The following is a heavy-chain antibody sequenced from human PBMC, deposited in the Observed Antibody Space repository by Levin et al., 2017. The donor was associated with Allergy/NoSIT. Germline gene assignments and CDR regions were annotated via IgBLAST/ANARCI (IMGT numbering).Heavy chain of an antibody. J-gene: IGHJ1*01. D-gene: IGHD3-22*01. Sequence: PSETLSLTCAASGFTFSSYAMSWVRQAPGKGLEWVSAISGSGGSTYYADSVKGRFTISRDNSKNTLYLQMNSLRAEDTAVYYCAKEYYYDSSGYPNGYFQHWGQGTLVTVSS. CDR2: ISGSGGST. CDR3: AKEYYYDSSGYPNGYFQH. CDR1: GFTFSSYA. V-gene: IGHV3-23*01.